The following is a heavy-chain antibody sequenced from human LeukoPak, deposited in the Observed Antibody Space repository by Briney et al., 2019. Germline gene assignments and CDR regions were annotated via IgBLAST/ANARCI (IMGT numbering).Heavy chain of an antibody. CDR2: IYYSGST. J-gene: IGHJ3*02. Sequence: PSETLSLTCTVSGGSISSHYWSWIRQPPGKGLEWVGNIYYSGSTKYKASLKSRATISLDTSKNQFSLNLISVTAADTAVYYCARHYCGTTSWYRDGFDIWGQGTKVTVSS. CDR1: GGSISSHY. CDR3: ARHYCGTTSWYRDGFDI. V-gene: IGHV4-59*11. D-gene: IGHD2-2*01.